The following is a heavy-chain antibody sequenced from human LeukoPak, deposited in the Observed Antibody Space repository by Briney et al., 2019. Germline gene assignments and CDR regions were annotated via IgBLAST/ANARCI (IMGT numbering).Heavy chain of an antibody. Sequence: GGSLRLSCAASGFTFSSFEMNWVRQAPGKGLEWVSYISSSGRTIYYADSVKGRFTISRDNSKNTLYLQMNSLRAEDTAVYYCARRAGGYSHPYDYWGQGILVTVSS. J-gene: IGHJ4*02. V-gene: IGHV3-48*03. D-gene: IGHD4-23*01. CDR1: GFTFSSFE. CDR3: ARRAGGYSHPYDY. CDR2: ISSSGRTI.